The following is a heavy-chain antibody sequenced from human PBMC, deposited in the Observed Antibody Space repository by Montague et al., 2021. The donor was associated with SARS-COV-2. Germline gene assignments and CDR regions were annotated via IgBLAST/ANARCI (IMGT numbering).Heavy chain of an antibody. V-gene: IGHV3-23*01. CDR1: GFSFSSYA. CDR2: ISFSGDST. D-gene: IGHD3-10*01. Sequence: LSCAASGFSFSSYAMSWVRQAPGKGLEWVSGISFSGDSTYYADSVKGRFTISRDNSKNTLYLQMNSLRAEDTAVYYCAKAITYYHRYGYAFHIWGQGTMVTVSS. J-gene: IGHJ3*02. CDR3: AKAITYYHRYGYAFHI.